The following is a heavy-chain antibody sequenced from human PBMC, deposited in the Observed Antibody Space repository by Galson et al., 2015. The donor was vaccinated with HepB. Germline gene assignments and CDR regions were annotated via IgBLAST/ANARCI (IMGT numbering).Heavy chain of an antibody. CDR3: ARDRLAAAGRLDY. Sequence: SVKVSCKASGYTFTSYYMHWVRQAPGQGLEWMGIINPSGGSTSYAQKFQGRVTMTRGTSTSTVYMELSSLRSEDTAVYYCARDRLAAAGRLDYWGQGTLVTVSS. CDR1: GYTFTSYY. CDR2: INPSGGST. J-gene: IGHJ4*02. V-gene: IGHV1-46*03. D-gene: IGHD6-13*01.